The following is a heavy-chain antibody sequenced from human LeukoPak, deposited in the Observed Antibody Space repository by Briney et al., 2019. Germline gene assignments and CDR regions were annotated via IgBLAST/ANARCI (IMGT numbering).Heavy chain of an antibody. J-gene: IGHJ3*02. D-gene: IGHD1-26*01. Sequence: SQTLSLTCAISGDSVSSNSATWNWIRQSPSRGLEWLGRTYYKSKWYNDYAVSVKSRITISSDTSKNQFSLQLSSVTPEDTAVYYCARVSSPWSPRDAFDIWGQGTVVTVSS. V-gene: IGHV6-1*01. CDR1: GDSVSSNSAT. CDR3: ARVSSPWSPRDAFDI. CDR2: TYYKSKWYN.